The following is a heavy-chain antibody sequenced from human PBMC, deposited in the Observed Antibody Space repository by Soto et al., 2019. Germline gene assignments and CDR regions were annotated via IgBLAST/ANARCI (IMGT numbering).Heavy chain of an antibody. Sequence: QVQLQESGPGLVRPAETLSLTCSVSTGSMRTYYWTWIRQSPGKGLEWIGQISHTGRTKYNPSLESRVTISVDTSRKQFSLKLTSVTAADTALYYCSRDDTPGLFDFWAQGTLVSVSS. V-gene: IGHV4-59*01. J-gene: IGHJ4*02. CDR3: SRDDTPGLFDF. D-gene: IGHD3-3*01. CDR1: TGSMRTYY. CDR2: ISHTGRT.